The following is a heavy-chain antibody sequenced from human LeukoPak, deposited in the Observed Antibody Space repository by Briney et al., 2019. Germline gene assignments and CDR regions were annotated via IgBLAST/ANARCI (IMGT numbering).Heavy chain of an antibody. Sequence: SETLSLTCTVSGYSISSGYYWGWIRQPPGKGLEWIGEINHSGSTNYNPSLKSRVTISVDTSKNQFSLKLSSVTAADTAVYYCARGAPYCSGGSCYFDYWGQGTLVTVSS. CDR1: GYSISSGYY. V-gene: IGHV4-38-2*02. J-gene: IGHJ4*02. D-gene: IGHD2-15*01. CDR2: INHSGST. CDR3: ARGAPYCSGGSCYFDY.